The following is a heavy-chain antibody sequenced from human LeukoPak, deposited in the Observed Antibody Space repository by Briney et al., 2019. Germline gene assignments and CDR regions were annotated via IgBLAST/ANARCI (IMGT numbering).Heavy chain of an antibody. CDR3: ASATYYDFWSGYYRFDY. Sequence: SVKVSCKASGGTFSSYAISWVRQAPGQGLEWMGGIIPIFGTANYAQKFQGRVTITADKSTSTAYMELSSLRSEDTAVYYCASATYYDFWSGYYRFDYWGQGTLVTVSS. V-gene: IGHV1-69*06. CDR1: GGTFSSYA. CDR2: IIPIFGTA. J-gene: IGHJ4*02. D-gene: IGHD3-3*01.